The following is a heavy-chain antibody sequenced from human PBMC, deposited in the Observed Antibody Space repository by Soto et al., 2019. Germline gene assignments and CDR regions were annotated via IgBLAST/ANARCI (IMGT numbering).Heavy chain of an antibody. J-gene: IGHJ3*02. V-gene: IGHV3-23*01. CDR3: EKQPRTQAVSGAFDI. CDR1: GFTFSSYA. D-gene: IGHD3-16*01. Sequence: GGSLRLSCAASGFTFSSYAMSWVRQAPGKGLEWVSAISGSGGSTYYADSVKGRVTISRDNSKNTLYLQMNSLRAEDTAVSYCEKQPRTQAVSGAFDIWGQGTMVTVSS. CDR2: ISGSGGST.